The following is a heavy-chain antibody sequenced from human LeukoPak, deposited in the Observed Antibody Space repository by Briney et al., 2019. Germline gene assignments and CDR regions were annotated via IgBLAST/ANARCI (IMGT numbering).Heavy chain of an antibody. J-gene: IGHJ2*01. CDR1: GGTFSSYA. V-gene: IGHV1-69*04. CDR3: ARDLGGATIPYWYFDL. D-gene: IGHD1-26*01. CDR2: IIPILGIA. Sequence: VASVKVSCKASGGTFSSYAISWVRQAPGQGLEWMGRIIPILGIANYAQKFQGRVTITADKSTSTAYMELSSLRSEDTAVYYCARDLGGATIPYWYFDLWGRGTLVTVSS.